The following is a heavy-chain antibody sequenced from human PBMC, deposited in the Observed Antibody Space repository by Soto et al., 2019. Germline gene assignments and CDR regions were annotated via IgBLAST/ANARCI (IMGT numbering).Heavy chain of an antibody. J-gene: IGHJ3*02. CDR2: IWYDGSNK. CDR1: GFTFSSYG. Sequence: GGSLRLSCAASGFTFSSYGMHWVRQAPGKGLEWVAVIWYDGSNKYYADSVKGRFTISRDNSKNTLYLQMNSLRAEDTAVYYCARDLRVGALAFDIWGQGTMVT. D-gene: IGHD1-26*01. V-gene: IGHV3-33*01. CDR3: ARDLRVGALAFDI.